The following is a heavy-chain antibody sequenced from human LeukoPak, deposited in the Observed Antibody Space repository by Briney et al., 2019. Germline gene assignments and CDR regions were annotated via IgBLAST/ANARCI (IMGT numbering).Heavy chain of an antibody. V-gene: IGHV4-34*01. CDR2: INHSGST. CDR3: ARAPEYSSGQVAFDI. J-gene: IGHJ3*02. CDR1: GGSFSGYY. Sequence: SETLSLTCAVYGGSFSGYYWSWIRQPPGKGLEWIGEINHSGSTNYNPSLKSRVTISVDTSKNQFSLKLSSVTAADTAVYYCARAPEYSSGQVAFDIWGQGTMVTVSS. D-gene: IGHD6-19*01.